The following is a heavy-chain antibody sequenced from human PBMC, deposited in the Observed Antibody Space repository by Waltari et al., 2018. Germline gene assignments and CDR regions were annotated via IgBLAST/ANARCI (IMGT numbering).Heavy chain of an antibody. CDR2: ISDDGSNK. CDR3: ARETRYSYGLL. V-gene: IGHV3-30*01. D-gene: IGHD5-18*01. CDR1: GFTFSSYA. Sequence: QVQLVESGGGVVQPGRSLRLSCAASGFTFSSYAMHWVRQAPGKGLEWGAVISDDGSNKCYADSVKGRCTISIDNSKNTLYLQMNSLGAEDTAVYYCARETRYSYGLLWGQGTLVTVSS. J-gene: IGHJ4*02.